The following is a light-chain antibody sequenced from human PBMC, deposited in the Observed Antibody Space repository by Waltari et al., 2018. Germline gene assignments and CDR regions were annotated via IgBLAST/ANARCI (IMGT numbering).Light chain of an antibody. CDR1: QSVLYRSNNKNC. Sequence: DIVMTQSPDSLAVSLCERATINCKSSQSVLYRSNNKNCLAWYQQKPGQSPKLLIYWTSTRESGVPDRFSGGGSGTDFTLTISSLQAEDVAVYYCQQYYTTPPTFGGGTKVEIK. J-gene: IGKJ4*01. CDR2: WTS. V-gene: IGKV4-1*01. CDR3: QQYYTTPPT.